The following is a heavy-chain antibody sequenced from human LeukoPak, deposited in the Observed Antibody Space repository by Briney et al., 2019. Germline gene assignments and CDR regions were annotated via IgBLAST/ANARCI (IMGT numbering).Heavy chain of an antibody. V-gene: IGHV3-11*01. CDR1: GFTFSDYY. J-gene: IGHJ5*02. CDR3: ARAPFLYRVTWFDP. CDR2: ISSSGSTI. D-gene: IGHD4-23*01. Sequence: GGSLRLSCAASGFTFSDYYMSWIRQAPGKGLEWVSYISSSGSTIYYADSVKGRFTISRDNAKNSLYLQMNSLRAEDTAVYYCARAPFLYRVTWFDPWGQGTLATVSS.